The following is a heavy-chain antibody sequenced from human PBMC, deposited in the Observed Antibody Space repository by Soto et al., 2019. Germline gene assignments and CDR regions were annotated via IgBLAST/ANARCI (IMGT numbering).Heavy chain of an antibody. CDR2: IYPGDSDT. CDR1: GYGFTSHW. Sequence: GESLKISCKGSGYGFTSHWIGWVRQMPGKGLEWMGIIYPGDSDTRYSPSFQGQVTISADKSISTAYLQWSSLKASDSAMYYCARRPLGYSYGSIYFDQWGQGTLVTVSS. CDR3: ARRPLGYSYGSIYFDQ. V-gene: IGHV5-51*01. D-gene: IGHD5-18*01. J-gene: IGHJ4*02.